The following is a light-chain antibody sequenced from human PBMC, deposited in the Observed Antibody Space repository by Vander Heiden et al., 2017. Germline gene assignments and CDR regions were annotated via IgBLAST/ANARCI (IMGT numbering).Light chain of an antibody. Sequence: EIALTQSPGTLSLSPGERATLSCRASQSVSSSYLAWYQQKPGQAPRFLIYGASSRATGIPDRFSGSGSGTDFTLTISRLEPEDFAVYYCQQYGSSLRGTFGQGTKLEIK. CDR2: GAS. CDR3: QQYGSSLRGT. V-gene: IGKV3-20*01. CDR1: QSVSSSY. J-gene: IGKJ2*01.